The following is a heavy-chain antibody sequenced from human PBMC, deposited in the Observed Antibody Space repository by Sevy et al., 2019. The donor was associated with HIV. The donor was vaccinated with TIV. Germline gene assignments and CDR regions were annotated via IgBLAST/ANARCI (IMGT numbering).Heavy chain of an antibody. J-gene: IGHJ4*02. CDR3: ARGIAAGVDY. CDR1: GYTFTALD. V-gene: IGHV1-8*01. CDR2: MNPITGQT. D-gene: IGHD6-13*01. Sequence: ASVKVSCKASGYTFTALDINWVRQATGQGLEWIGWMNPITGQTDYSQRFQGRVTMTRDTSISTAYMELHSLRSDDTAIYYCARGIAAGVDYWGQGTQVTVSS.